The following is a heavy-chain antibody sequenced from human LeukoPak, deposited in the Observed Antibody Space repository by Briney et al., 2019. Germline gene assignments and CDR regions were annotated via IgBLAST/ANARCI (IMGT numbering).Heavy chain of an antibody. D-gene: IGHD6-19*01. CDR1: GGSISTYY. CDR3: ASPPGIAVAGDYFDY. J-gene: IGHJ4*02. V-gene: IGHV4-39*07. CDR2: IYYSGST. Sequence: SETLSLTCTVSGGSISTYYWSWIRQPPGKGLEWIGSIYYSGSTYYNPSLKSRVTISVDTSKNQFSLKLSSVTAADTAVYYCASPPGIAVAGDYFDYWGQGTLVTVSS.